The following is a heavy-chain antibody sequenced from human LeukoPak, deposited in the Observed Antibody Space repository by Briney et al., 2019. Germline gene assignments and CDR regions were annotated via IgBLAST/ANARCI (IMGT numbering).Heavy chain of an antibody. Sequence: GGSLRLSCAASGFTFSSYAMSWVRQAPGKGLEWVSAISGRGGSTYYADSVKGRFTISRDNSKNTLYLQMNSLRAEDTAVYYCAKDGLNYDSSGYYSEGYYWGQGTLVTVSS. V-gene: IGHV3-23*01. CDR3: AKDGLNYDSSGYYSEGYY. J-gene: IGHJ4*02. D-gene: IGHD3-22*01. CDR1: GFTFSSYA. CDR2: ISGRGGST.